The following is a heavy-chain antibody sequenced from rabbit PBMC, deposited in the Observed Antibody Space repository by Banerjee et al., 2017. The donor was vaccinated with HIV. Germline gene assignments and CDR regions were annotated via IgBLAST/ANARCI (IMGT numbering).Heavy chain of an antibody. V-gene: IGHV1S40*01. D-gene: IGHD1-1*01. CDR1: GLSFSPDNW. CDR3: ARDLVGVIGWNFGL. Sequence: QSLEESSGDLVMPGASLTLTCSASGLSFSPDNWIYWFRQAPGKGLEEMGTSNTGITGTTDYASWAKGRFTISKTSSTTVTLQMTSLTAADTATYFCARDLVGVIGWNFGLWGPGTLVTVS. CDR2: SNTGITGTT. J-gene: IGHJ4*01.